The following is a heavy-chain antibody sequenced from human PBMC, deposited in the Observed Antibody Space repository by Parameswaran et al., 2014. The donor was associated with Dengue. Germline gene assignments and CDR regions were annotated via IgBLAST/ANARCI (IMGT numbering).Heavy chain of an antibody. CDR3: ARPYDSSGYHHDAFDI. D-gene: IGHD3-22*01. CDR2: IFSNDEK. V-gene: IGHV2-26*01. Sequence: WIRQPPGKALEWLAHIFSNDEKSYSTSLKSRLTISKDTSKSQVVLTMTNMDPVDTATYYCARPYDSSGYHHDAFDIWGQGTMVTVSS. J-gene: IGHJ3*02.